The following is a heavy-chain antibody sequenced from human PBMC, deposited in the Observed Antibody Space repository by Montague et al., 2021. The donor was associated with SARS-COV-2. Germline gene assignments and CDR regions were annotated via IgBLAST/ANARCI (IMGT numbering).Heavy chain of an antibody. CDR2: IASGGRST. CDR1: GFTFNNYA. CDR3: AKDPVPVAGRYFDY. J-gene: IGHJ4*02. Sequence: SLRLSCAASGFTFNNYAMNWIRQAPGKGLEWVSVIASGGRSTFYADSVKGRFTISRDNSKDPLYLQMYSLRPEDTAIYYCAKDPVPVAGRYFDYWGQGTLVTVSS. V-gene: IGHV3-23*03. D-gene: IGHD6-19*01.